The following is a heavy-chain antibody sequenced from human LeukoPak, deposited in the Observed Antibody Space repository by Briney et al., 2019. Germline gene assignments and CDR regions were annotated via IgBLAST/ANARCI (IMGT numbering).Heavy chain of an antibody. J-gene: IGHJ4*02. CDR3: AREEGYAYFDY. Sequence: GGSLRLSCAASGFTVSSNYMSWVRQAPGKGLEWVSVIYSGGSTYYADSVKGRFTISRDNSKNTLYLQMNSLRAEDTAVYYCAREEGYAYFDYWGQGTLVTVSS. V-gene: IGHV3-66*01. CDR2: IYSGGST. D-gene: IGHD5-12*01. CDR1: GFTVSSNY.